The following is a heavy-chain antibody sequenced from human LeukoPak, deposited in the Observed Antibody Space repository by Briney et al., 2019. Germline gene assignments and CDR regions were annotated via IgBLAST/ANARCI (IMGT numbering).Heavy chain of an antibody. V-gene: IGHV4-34*01. CDR1: GASFSGYY. D-gene: IGHD4-11*01. J-gene: IGHJ5*02. CDR2: INDGGTT. CDR3: ARSFYSNYDKWFDP. Sequence: PSETLSLTCVVYGASFSGYYWSWIRQPPGKGLECIGEINDGGTTNYNPSLKSRVSISIDRSKNHFYLILTSVTAADTATYYCARSFYSNYDKWFDPWGQGTLVTVSS.